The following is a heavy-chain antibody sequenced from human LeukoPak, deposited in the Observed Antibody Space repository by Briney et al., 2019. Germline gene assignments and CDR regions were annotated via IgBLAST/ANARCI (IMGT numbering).Heavy chain of an antibody. Sequence: GASVKVSCKASGYTFTSYGISWVRQAPGQGLEWMGWISAYNGNTNYAQKLQGRVTITTDESTSTAYMELSSLRSEDTAVYYCARAALPQDYDFWSGFYWGQGTLVTVSS. D-gene: IGHD3-3*01. J-gene: IGHJ4*02. CDR2: ISAYNGNT. V-gene: IGHV1-18*01. CDR1: GYTFTSYG. CDR3: ARAALPQDYDFWSGFY.